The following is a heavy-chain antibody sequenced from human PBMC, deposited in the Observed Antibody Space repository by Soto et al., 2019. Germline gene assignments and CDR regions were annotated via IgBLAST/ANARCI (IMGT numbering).Heavy chain of an antibody. CDR1: KFTFASYV. CDR2: ISFDGTNK. CDR3: AREMIPMIMGGMSALDV. V-gene: IGHV3-30*04. D-gene: IGHD3-22*01. J-gene: IGHJ6*02. Sequence: QVQLVESGGGVVQPERSQRLSCTASKFTFASYVMHWVRQAPGEGLEWVALISFDGTNKYYADSVKGRFTISRDNSKNKMYLQINSMRHEDTAVYYCAREMIPMIMGGMSALDVWGQGTTVTVS.